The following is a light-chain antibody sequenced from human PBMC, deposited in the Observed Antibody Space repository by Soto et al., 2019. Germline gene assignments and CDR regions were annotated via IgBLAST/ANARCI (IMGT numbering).Light chain of an antibody. CDR3: QVWDGSSDHEEWV. J-gene: IGLJ3*02. CDR1: NIGSKS. CDR2: DDS. Sequence: SYELTQPPSLSLAPGQTATITCGGNNIGSKSVHWYQHKPGQAPVLVVYDDSDRPSGIPERSSGSNSGNTAALTISRVEAGDEADYYCQVWDGSSDHEEWVFGGGTKLTVL. V-gene: IGLV3-21*02.